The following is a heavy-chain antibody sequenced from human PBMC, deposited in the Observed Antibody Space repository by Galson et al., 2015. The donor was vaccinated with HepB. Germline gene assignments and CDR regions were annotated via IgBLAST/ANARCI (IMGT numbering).Heavy chain of an antibody. CDR2: ISAYNGNT. CDR3: ARDAPYYYDSSGYPYYLDY. J-gene: IGHJ4*02. CDR1: GYTFTSYG. Sequence: SVKVSCKASGYTFTSYGISWVRQAPGQGLEWMGWISAYNGNTNYAQKLQGRVTMTTDTSTSTAYMELRSLRSDDTAVYYCARDAPYYYDSSGYPYYLDYWGQGTLVTVSS. D-gene: IGHD3-22*01. V-gene: IGHV1-18*04.